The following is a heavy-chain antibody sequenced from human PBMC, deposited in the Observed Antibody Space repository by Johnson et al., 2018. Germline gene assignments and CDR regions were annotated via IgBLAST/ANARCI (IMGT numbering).Heavy chain of an antibody. J-gene: IGHJ1*01. CDR3: VHPKQGSERGAEYFQH. CDR1: GFSFGDYA. V-gene: IGHV3-49*05. CDR2: IKSKGYGGTT. D-gene: IGHD1-1*01. Sequence: EVQLVESGGGLVKPGRSLRLSCTASGFSFGDYAMSWIRQAPGKGLEWVGFIKSKGYGGTTEYAASVKGRFTISRDESKSIAYLQRNSRKTEDTGVYYCVHPKQGSERGAEYFQHWGQGTLVTVSS.